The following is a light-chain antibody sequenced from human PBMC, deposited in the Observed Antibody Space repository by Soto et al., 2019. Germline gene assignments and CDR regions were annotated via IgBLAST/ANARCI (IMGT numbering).Light chain of an antibody. J-gene: IGLJ1*01. V-gene: IGLV1-44*01. CDR1: SGSLS. Sequence: QLVLTQPPSASGTPGQRVTISCSASSGSLSVDWYQHLPGTAPKLLIYSNYQRPSGVPDRFSGSKSGTSASLVISGLQSEDDADYYCAGRDDSLSGLYVFGIGTKLTVL. CDR3: AGRDDSLSGLYV. CDR2: SNY.